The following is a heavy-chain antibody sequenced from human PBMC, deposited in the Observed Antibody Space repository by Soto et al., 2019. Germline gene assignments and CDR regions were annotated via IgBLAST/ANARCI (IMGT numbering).Heavy chain of an antibody. CDR3: ARELHMVRGRGWFDP. CDR2: IYYSGST. D-gene: IGHD3-10*01. J-gene: IGHJ5*02. Sequence: QVQLQESGPGLVKPSQTLSLTCTVSGGSISSGDYYWSSIRQPPGKGLEWIGYIYYSGSTYYNPSLKSRVTISVDTSKNQFSLKLSSVTAADTAVYYCARELHMVRGRGWFDPWGQGTLVTVSS. CDR1: GGSISSGDYY. V-gene: IGHV4-30-4*01.